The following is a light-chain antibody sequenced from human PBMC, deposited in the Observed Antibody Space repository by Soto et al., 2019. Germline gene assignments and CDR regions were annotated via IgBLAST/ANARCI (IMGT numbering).Light chain of an antibody. CDR1: QSLTSTF. CDR2: GAS. V-gene: IGKV3-20*01. CDR3: QRYGSSPKWT. Sequence: EIVLTQSPGTLSLSPGERATLSCRASQSLTSTFIAWYQHKPGQAPRLLIYGASSRATGIPDRFSGSGSGTDFTLTISRLEPEDFAVYYCQRYGSSPKWTFGQGTKVEIK. J-gene: IGKJ1*01.